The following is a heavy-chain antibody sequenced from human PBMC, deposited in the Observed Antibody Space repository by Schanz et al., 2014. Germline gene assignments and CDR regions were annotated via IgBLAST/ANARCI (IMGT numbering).Heavy chain of an antibody. D-gene: IGHD3-9*01. CDR3: AKAADWPVTRFDP. J-gene: IGHJ5*02. CDR2: LSEGGGGT. V-gene: IGHV3-23*04. Sequence: EVQLVESGGGLVQPGGSLRLSCAASGFTLSNYAMSWVRQAPGKGLEWVSALSEGGGGTHYADSMRGRFTISSDSSKNTIYRQMSSLRADDTAVYYCAKAADWPVTRFDPWGQGTLVTVSS. CDR1: GFTLSNYA.